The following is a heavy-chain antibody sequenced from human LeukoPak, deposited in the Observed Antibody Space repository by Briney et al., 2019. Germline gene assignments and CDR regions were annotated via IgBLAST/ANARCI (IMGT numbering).Heavy chain of an antibody. V-gene: IGHV4-61*09. Sequence: PSETLSLTCTVPGGSISSGNYYWSWIRQPAGKGLEWIGHIYTSGSTNYNPSLKSRVTISVDTSKNRFSLKLSSLTAADTAVYYCAREGYDSLWGQGTLVTVSS. J-gene: IGHJ4*02. D-gene: IGHD3-3*01. CDR2: IYTSGST. CDR1: GGSISSGNYY. CDR3: AREGYDSL.